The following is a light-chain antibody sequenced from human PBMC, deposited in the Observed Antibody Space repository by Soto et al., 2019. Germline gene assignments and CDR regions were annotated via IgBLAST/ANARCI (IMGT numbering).Light chain of an antibody. CDR3: SSYTRSSTVI. Sequence: QSVLTQPASVSGSPGQSITMSCTGTSSDVGGYNYVSWYQQHPGKAPKVMIYDVSNRPSGVSNRFSGSKSGNTASLTISGLQAEDEADYYCSSYTRSSTVIFGGGTKLTVL. CDR2: DVS. V-gene: IGLV2-14*01. J-gene: IGLJ2*01. CDR1: SSDVGGYNY.